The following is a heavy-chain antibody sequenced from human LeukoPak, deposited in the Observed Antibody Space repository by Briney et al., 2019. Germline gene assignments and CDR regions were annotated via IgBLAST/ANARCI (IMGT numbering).Heavy chain of an antibody. CDR1: GFTFSTDA. Sequence: GGSLRISCAASGFTFSTDAMNWVRQAPGKGREWVSGIIGSGVSTSYADSGKGRFTISRDTSRNTLFLQMNSLRAEDTAVYYCAKRGVPGSMYYFDYWGQGTLVTVPS. D-gene: IGHD2/OR15-2a*01. CDR2: IIGSGVST. J-gene: IGHJ4*02. V-gene: IGHV3-23*01. CDR3: AKRGVPGSMYYFDY.